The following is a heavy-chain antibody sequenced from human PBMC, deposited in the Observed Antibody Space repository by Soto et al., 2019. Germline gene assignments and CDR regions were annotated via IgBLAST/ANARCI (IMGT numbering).Heavy chain of an antibody. CDR3: ARETAVTIFGVVII. J-gene: IGHJ4*02. Sequence: SETLSLTCTVSGGSISSGGYYWSWIRQHPGKGLEWIGYIYYSGSTYYNPSLKSRVTISVDTSKNQFSLKLSSVTAADTAVYYCARETAVTIFGVVIIWGQGTLVTVSS. V-gene: IGHV4-31*03. D-gene: IGHD3-3*01. CDR1: GGSISSGGYY. CDR2: IYYSGST.